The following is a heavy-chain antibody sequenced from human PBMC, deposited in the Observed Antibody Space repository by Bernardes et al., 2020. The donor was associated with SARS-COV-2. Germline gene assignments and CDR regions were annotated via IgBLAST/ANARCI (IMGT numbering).Heavy chain of an antibody. CDR1: GFTFTTYT. CDR3: SRALLFSRCPQH. CDR2: ISGDGTNI. Sequence: GGSLRLSCAASGFTFTTYTMNWVRQAPGKGLEWVASISGDGTNIYYADSMKGRFTISRDNAKNSVSLQMDSLRVEDTGLYYCSRALLFSRCPQHWGQGVLVTVSS. D-gene: IGHD2-15*01. V-gene: IGHV3-21*06. J-gene: IGHJ1*01.